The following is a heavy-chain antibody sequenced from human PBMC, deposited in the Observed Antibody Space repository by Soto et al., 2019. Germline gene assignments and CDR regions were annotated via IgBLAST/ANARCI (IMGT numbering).Heavy chain of an antibody. J-gene: IGHJ6*02. CDR1: GGSFSGYY. CDR3: ARGLYGYSSGWQDYYYYGMDV. V-gene: IGHV4-34*01. D-gene: IGHD6-19*01. CDR2: INHSGST. Sequence: SETLSLTCAVYGGSFSGYYWSWIRQPPGKGLEWIGEINHSGSTNYNPSLKSRVTISVDTSKNQFSLKLSSVTAADTAVYYCARGLYGYSSGWQDYYYYGMDVWGQGTKVTVSS.